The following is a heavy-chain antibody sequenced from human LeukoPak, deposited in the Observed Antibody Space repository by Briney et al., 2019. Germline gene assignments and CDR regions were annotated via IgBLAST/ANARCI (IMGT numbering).Heavy chain of an antibody. CDR2: IYYSGST. CDR3: ARGLWVGGLVDY. D-gene: IGHD3-16*01. CDR1: GGSISSSSYY. J-gene: IGHJ4*02. Sequence: SSETLSLTCTVSGGSISSSSYYWGWIRQPPGKGLEWIGSIYYSGSTYYNPSLKSRVTISVDTSKNQFSLKLSSVTAADTAVYYCARGLWVGGLVDYWGQGTLVTVSS. V-gene: IGHV4-39*07.